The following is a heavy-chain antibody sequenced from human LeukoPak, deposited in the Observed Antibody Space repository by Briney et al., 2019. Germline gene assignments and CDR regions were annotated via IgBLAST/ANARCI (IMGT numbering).Heavy chain of an antibody. CDR1: GGSFSGYY. Sequence: SETLSLTCAVYGGSFSGYYWSWIRQPPGKGLEWIGYIYYSGSTNYNPSLKGRVTISVDTSKNQFPLKLSSVTAADTAVYHCARDGPDAFDIWGQGTMVTVSS. V-gene: IGHV4-59*01. CDR3: ARDGPDAFDI. J-gene: IGHJ3*02. CDR2: IYYSGST.